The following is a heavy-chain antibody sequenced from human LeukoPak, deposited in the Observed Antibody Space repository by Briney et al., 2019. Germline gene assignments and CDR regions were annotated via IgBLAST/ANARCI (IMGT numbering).Heavy chain of an antibody. CDR3: ARDSRTPRTGDYYFDY. CDR2: IYYSGST. V-gene: IGHV4-30-4*08. J-gene: IGHJ4*02. Sequence: SQTLSLTCTVSGGSISSGDYYWSWIRQPPGKGLEWIGYIYYSGSTYYNPSLKSRVTISVDTSKNQFSLKLSSVTAADTAVYYCARDSRTPRTGDYYFDYWGQGTLVTVFS. D-gene: IGHD7-27*01. CDR1: GGSISSGDYY.